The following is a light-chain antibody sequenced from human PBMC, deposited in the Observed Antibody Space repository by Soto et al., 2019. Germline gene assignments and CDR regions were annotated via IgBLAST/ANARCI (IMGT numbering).Light chain of an antibody. CDR3: QQYGSSLIT. CDR1: ESVSTSY. J-gene: IGKJ5*01. V-gene: IGKV3-20*01. Sequence: EIVLTQSPGTLSLSPGERATLSCRASESVSTSYLAWYQQSPGQAPRLLIYGASNRATGIPDRFSGSGSGTDFTLTISRLEPEDFAVYYCQQYGSSLITFGQGTRLEIK. CDR2: GAS.